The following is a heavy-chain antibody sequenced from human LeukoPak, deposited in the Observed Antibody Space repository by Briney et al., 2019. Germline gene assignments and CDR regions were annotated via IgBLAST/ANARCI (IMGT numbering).Heavy chain of an antibody. D-gene: IGHD2-15*01. CDR3: ARDCSGGSCPFDY. V-gene: IGHV1-69*13. J-gene: IGHJ4*02. CDR2: SIPIFGTA. Sequence: SVKVSCKASGGTFSSYAISWVRQAPGQGLEWMGGSIPIFGTANNAQKFQGRVTITADESTSTVYLELSSLRSEDTAVYYCARDCSGGSCPFDYWGQGTLVTVSS. CDR1: GGTFSSYA.